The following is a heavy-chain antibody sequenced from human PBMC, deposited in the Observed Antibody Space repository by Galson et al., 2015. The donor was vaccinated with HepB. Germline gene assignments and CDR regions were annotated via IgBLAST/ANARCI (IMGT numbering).Heavy chain of an antibody. CDR1: GFTFSSYS. D-gene: IGHD6-13*01. V-gene: IGHV3-21*05. CDR3: AKDVYGSSWYGAFDI. Sequence: SLRLSCAAAGFTFSSYSMNWVRQAPGKGLEWVSNISSSSSYIYYADSVKGRFTISRDNAKNTLFLQMSSLRAEDTAVYYCAKDVYGSSWYGAFDIWGQGTMVTVSS. CDR2: ISSSSSYI. J-gene: IGHJ3*02.